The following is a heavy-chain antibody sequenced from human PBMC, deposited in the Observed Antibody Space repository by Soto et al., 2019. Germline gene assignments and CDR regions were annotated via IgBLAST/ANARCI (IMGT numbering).Heavy chain of an antibody. J-gene: IGHJ5*02. D-gene: IGHD2-2*02. Sequence: GGSLRLSCAASGFTFSSYWMSWVRQAPGKGLEWVANIKQDGSEKYYVDSVKGRFTISRDNAKNSLYLQMNSLRAEDTAVYYCARVSSGIVVVPAAIPDTFDPWGQGTLVTVSS. CDR2: IKQDGSEK. CDR3: ARVSSGIVVVPAAIPDTFDP. CDR1: GFTFSSYW. V-gene: IGHV3-7*01.